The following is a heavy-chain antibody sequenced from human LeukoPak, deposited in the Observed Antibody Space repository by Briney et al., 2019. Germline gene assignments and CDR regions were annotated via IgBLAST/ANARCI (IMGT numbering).Heavy chain of an antibody. V-gene: IGHV4-30-4*01. CDR2: IYYSGST. CDR1: GGSISSGGYY. D-gene: IGHD3-22*01. J-gene: IGHJ4*02. Sequence: SETLSLTCTVSGGSISSGGYYWSWIRQPPGKGLEWIGYIYYSGSTYYNPSLKSRVTISVDTSKNQFFLKLSSVTAADTAVYYCARGTDYYDSSGYYQGYYFDYWGQGTLVTVSS. CDR3: ARGTDYYDSSGYYQGYYFDY.